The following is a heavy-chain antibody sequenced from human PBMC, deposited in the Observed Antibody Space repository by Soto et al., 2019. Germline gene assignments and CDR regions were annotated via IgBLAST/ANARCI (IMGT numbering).Heavy chain of an antibody. CDR1: GFTFTTYA. Sequence: GGSLRLSCAASGFTFTTYAMTWVRQAPGKGLEWVSTVTNNGGNTYCADSVKGRFTISRDNSKDTLYLQMNSLRAEDTAVYYCAKIWSVGYFDSWGQGNLVTVSS. D-gene: IGHD1-26*01. V-gene: IGHV3-23*01. CDR3: AKIWSVGYFDS. J-gene: IGHJ4*02. CDR2: VTNNGGNT.